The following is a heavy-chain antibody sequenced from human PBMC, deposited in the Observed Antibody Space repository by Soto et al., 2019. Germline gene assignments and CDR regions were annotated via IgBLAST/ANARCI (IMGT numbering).Heavy chain of an antibody. J-gene: IGHJ4*02. CDR3: ARHDPPYGDSSFDFDL. Sequence: SETLSITCSVSGGSITFNEYWGRIRQPPGKGLEWIGSIYLDGSTYYSPSLRSRVAISVDTSKNQFSLKVGSVTAADAAIYYCARHDPPYGDSSFDFDLWGRGTLVSVSS. CDR1: GGSITFNEY. CDR2: IYLDGST. V-gene: IGHV4-39*01. D-gene: IGHD4-17*01.